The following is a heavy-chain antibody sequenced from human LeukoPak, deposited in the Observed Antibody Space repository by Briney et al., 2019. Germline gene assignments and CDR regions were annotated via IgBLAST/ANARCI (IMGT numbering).Heavy chain of an antibody. CDR3: ARVRYGELDV. D-gene: IGHD4-17*01. Sequence: PGASLSLVCAVYVFTFSSYGVGSARQAPGRGLGWVSFMRGSSGSQYYADSVKGWFTISRDDSKNPLYLQMNSLRAEDTAVYYCARVRYGELDVWGQGTTVTV. V-gene: IGHV3-23*01. CDR2: MRGSSGSQ. CDR1: VFTFSSYG. J-gene: IGHJ6*02.